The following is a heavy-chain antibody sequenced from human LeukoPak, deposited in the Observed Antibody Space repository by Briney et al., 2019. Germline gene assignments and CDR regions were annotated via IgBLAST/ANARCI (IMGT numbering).Heavy chain of an antibody. Sequence: ASVKVSCKASGYTFTSYYMHWVRQAPGQGLEWMGIINPSGGSTSYAQKFQGRVTMTRDMSTGTVYMELSSLRSEDTAVYYCARDHYCSGGSCYPGTDYWGQGTLVTVSS. CDR1: GYTFTSYY. J-gene: IGHJ4*02. V-gene: IGHV1-46*01. CDR2: INPSGGST. CDR3: ARDHYCSGGSCYPGTDY. D-gene: IGHD2-15*01.